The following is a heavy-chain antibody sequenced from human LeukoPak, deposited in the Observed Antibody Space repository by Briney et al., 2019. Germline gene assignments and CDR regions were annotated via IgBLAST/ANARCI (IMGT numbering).Heavy chain of an antibody. Sequence: GGSLRLSCAASGFTFSSYGMHWVRQAPGKGLEWVAVISYDGSNKYYADSVKGRFTISRDNSKNTLYLQMNSLRAEDTAVYYCAKDRRIRWLGWFDPWGQGTLVTVSS. D-gene: IGHD4-23*01. CDR3: AKDRRIRWLGWFDP. CDR2: ISYDGSNK. V-gene: IGHV3-30*18. CDR1: GFTFSSYG. J-gene: IGHJ5*02.